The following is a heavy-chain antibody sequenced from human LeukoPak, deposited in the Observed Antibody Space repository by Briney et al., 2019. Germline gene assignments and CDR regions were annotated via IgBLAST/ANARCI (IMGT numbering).Heavy chain of an antibody. V-gene: IGHV3-48*04. Sequence: PGGSLRLSCAASGFTFSSYSMNWVRQAPGKGLEWVSYISSSSSTIYYADSVKGRFTISRDNAKNSLYLQMNSLRAEDTAVYYCARRTIAAAADHDSFDPWGQGTLVTVSS. D-gene: IGHD6-13*01. J-gene: IGHJ5*02. CDR2: ISSSSSTI. CDR3: ARRTIAAAADHDSFDP. CDR1: GFTFSSYS.